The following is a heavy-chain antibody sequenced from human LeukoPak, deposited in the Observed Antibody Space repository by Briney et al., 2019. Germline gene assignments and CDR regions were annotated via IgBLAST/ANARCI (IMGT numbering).Heavy chain of an antibody. Sequence: GGSLRLSCAASGFTFSSYAMHWVRQAPGKGLEWVADISYDGSNRYYADSVKGRFTISRDYSRNTLYLQMNSLGTEDTAVYYCAREAEAFDIWGQGTMVTVSS. J-gene: IGHJ3*02. CDR1: GFTFSSYA. CDR3: AREAEAFDI. CDR2: ISYDGSNR. V-gene: IGHV3-30*14.